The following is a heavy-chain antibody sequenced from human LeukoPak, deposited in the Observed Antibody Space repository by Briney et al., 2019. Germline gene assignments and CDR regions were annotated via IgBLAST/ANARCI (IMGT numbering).Heavy chain of an antibody. J-gene: IGHJ4*02. D-gene: IGHD2-2*03. CDR2: IYHSGST. CDR1: GGSISSGGYS. Sequence: SQTLSLTCAVSGGSISSGGYSWSWLRQPPGTGLEWIGYIYHSGSTYYNPSLKSRVTISVDRSKNQFSLKLISVTAADTAVYYCARETLGYCSSTSCRYFDYWGQGTLVTVSS. V-gene: IGHV4-30-2*01. CDR3: ARETLGYCSSTSCRYFDY.